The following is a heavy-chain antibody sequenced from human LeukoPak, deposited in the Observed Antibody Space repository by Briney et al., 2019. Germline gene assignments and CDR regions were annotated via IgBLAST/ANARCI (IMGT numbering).Heavy chain of an antibody. Sequence: GGSLRLSCTVSGFIFSNSGMHWVRRAPGKGLEWVAVVWFDGSKRYYADSVKGRFTISRDNSKNTLHLQMDSLRVEDTAVHFCARDFRRYSYGPIDYWGQGTLVTVSS. D-gene: IGHD5-18*01. CDR1: GFIFSNSG. J-gene: IGHJ4*02. V-gene: IGHV3-33*01. CDR2: VWFDGSKR. CDR3: ARDFRRYSYGPIDY.